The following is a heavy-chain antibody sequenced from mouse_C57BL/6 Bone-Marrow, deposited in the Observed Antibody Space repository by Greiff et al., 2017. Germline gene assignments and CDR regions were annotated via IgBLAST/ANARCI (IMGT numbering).Heavy chain of an antibody. V-gene: IGHV2-9*01. J-gene: IGHJ3*01. CDR2: IWGGGST. CDR1: GFTLTSSG. D-gene: IGHD1-1*01. CDR3: AKHEGDYYGISPFAY. Sequence: QVQLQQSGPGLVAPSQSLSITCTVSGFTLTSSGLDWVRQPPGKGLEWLGVIWGGGSTNYNSAPMSRLSISTDNSKSHVFLKMNSLQTDDTAMYYCAKHEGDYYGISPFAYWGQGTLVTVSA.